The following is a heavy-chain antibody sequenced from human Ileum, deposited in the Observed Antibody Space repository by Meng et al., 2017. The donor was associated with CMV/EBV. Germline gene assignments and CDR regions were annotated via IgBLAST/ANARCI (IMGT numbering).Heavy chain of an antibody. D-gene: IGHD3-16*01. J-gene: IGHJ6*02. Sequence: ASVKVSCKASGYTFTGYYMHWVRQAPGQGLEWMGWINPNSGGTNYAQKFQGRVTMTTDTSTSTAYLELRSLRSDDTAVYYCGRDRYAWAGTRGDMDVWGQGTTVTVSS. CDR2: INPNSGGT. CDR1: GYTFTGYY. V-gene: IGHV1-2*02. CDR3: GRDRYAWAGTRGDMDV.